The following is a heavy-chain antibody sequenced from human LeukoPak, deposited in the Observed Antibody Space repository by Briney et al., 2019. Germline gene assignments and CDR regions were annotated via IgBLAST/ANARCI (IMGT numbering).Heavy chain of an antibody. CDR2: ISRSSNSI. J-gene: IGHJ3*02. Sequence: GGSLRISCAASGFTFSSYSMNWVRQAPGKGLEWVSYISRSSNSIHYADSVKGRFSISRDNAKNSLYLQMNSLRDEDTAVYYCAREGVGQFDAFDIWGQGTMATVSS. CDR1: GFTFSSYS. D-gene: IGHD1-26*01. CDR3: AREGVGQFDAFDI. V-gene: IGHV3-48*02.